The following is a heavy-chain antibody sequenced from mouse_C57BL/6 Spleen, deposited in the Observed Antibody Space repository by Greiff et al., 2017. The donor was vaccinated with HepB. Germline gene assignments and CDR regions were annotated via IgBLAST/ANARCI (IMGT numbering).Heavy chain of an antibody. CDR1: GYTFTSYW. J-gene: IGHJ3*01. Sequence: QVQLQQPGAELVRPGSSVKLSCKASGYTFTSYWMDWVKQRPGQGLEWIGNIYPSDSETHYNQKFKDKATLTVDKSSSTAYMQLSSLTSEDSAVYGWARWGGFADWGQGTLVTVSA. CDR3: ARWGGFAD. CDR2: IYPSDSET. V-gene: IGHV1-61*01.